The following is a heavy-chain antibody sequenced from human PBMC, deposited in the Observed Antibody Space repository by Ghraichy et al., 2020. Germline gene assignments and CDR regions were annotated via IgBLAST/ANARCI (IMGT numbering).Heavy chain of an antibody. J-gene: IGHJ4*01. CDR3: ARGAYHDYWSGYFDF. V-gene: IGHV3-74*01. CDR2: MNSVGTTI. Sequence: GGSLRLSCAGSGFTFSNYWMHWVRQAPGKGLVWVSRMNSVGTTINYADSVKGRFTISRDNARNTLSLQMNRLTAEETGVYYCARGAYHDYWSGYFDFWGHGTLVTVSS. D-gene: IGHD3-3*01. CDR1: GFTFSNYW.